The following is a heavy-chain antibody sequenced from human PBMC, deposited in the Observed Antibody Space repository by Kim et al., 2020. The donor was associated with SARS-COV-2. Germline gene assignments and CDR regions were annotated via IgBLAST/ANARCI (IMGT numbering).Heavy chain of an antibody. V-gene: IGHV1-69*13. Sequence: SVKVSCKASGGTFSSYAISWVRQAPGQGLEWMGGIIPIFGTANYAQKCQGRVTITADESTSTAYMELSSLRSEDTAVYYCARTRPGSSAGAFDIWGQGTMVTVSS. CDR2: IIPIFGTA. CDR1: GGTFSSYA. D-gene: IGHD2-2*01. J-gene: IGHJ3*02. CDR3: ARTRPGSSAGAFDI.